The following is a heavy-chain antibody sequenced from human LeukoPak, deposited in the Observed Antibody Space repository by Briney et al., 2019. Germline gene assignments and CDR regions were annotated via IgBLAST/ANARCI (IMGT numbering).Heavy chain of an antibody. CDR3: ARGGPPGYSSGWLDY. J-gene: IGHJ4*02. D-gene: IGHD6-19*01. CDR2: ISSSSSYI. Sequence: GGSLRLSCAASGFTFSSYSMNWVRQAPGKGLEWVPSISSSSSYIYYADSVKGRFTISRDNAKNSLYLQMNSLRAEDTAVYYCARGGPPGYSSGWLDYWGQGTLVTVSS. CDR1: GFTFSSYS. V-gene: IGHV3-21*01.